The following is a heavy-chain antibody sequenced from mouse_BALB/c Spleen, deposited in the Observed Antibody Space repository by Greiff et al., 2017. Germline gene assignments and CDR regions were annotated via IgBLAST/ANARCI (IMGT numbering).Heavy chain of an antibody. CDR1: GYAFTNYL. V-gene: IGHV1-54*03. Sequence: QVQLQQSGAELVRPGTSVKVSCKASGYAFTNYLLEWVKQRPGQGLEWIGVINPGSGGTNYNEKFKGKATLTADKSSITAYMQLSSLTSDDSAVDCCTRCQSTMITGFAYWGQGTLVTVSA. J-gene: IGHJ3*01. CDR3: TRCQSTMITGFAY. CDR2: INPGSGGT. D-gene: IGHD2-4*01.